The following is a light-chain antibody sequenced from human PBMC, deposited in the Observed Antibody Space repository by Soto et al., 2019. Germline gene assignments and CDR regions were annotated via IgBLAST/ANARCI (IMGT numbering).Light chain of an antibody. V-gene: IGLV1-40*01. CDR1: SSNIGAGYD. CDR2: GNS. J-gene: IGLJ1*01. CDR3: QSYDSSLSGYV. Sequence: QSVLTQPPSVSGAPGQRVTISCTGSSSNIGAGYDVHWYQQLPGTAPKLLIYGNSNRPSGVPDRFSGSKSGTSASLAITGLQAEDEAEYYCQSYDSSLSGYVFGTGTKLIVL.